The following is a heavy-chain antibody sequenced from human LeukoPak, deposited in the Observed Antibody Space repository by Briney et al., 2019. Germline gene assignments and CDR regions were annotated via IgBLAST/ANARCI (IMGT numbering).Heavy chain of an antibody. V-gene: IGHV4-31*03. CDR3: ALGYCGGCSCYAREYFQH. J-gene: IGHJ1*01. Sequence: SQTLSLTCTVSVGSISSGGYYWTWIRQHPGKGLEWIGYIYYSGSTYYNPSLKSRVTISVDTSKNQFSLRLSSVTAADTAVYYCALGYCGGCSCYAREYFQHWGQGTLVTVSS. D-gene: IGHD2-15*01. CDR2: IYYSGST. CDR1: VGSISSGGYY.